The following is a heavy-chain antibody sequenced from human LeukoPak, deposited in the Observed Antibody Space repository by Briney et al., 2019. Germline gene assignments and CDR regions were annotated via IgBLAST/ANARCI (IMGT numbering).Heavy chain of an antibody. J-gene: IGHJ4*02. Sequence: ASVKVSCKASGYTFTGYYMHWVRQAPGQGLEWMGWINPNSGGTNYAQKFQGRVTMTTDTSTSTAYMELRSLRSDDTAVYYCARDSSGYYSSNFDYWGQGTLVTVSS. CDR2: INPNSGGT. CDR1: GYTFTGYY. D-gene: IGHD3-22*01. CDR3: ARDSSGYYSSNFDY. V-gene: IGHV1-2*02.